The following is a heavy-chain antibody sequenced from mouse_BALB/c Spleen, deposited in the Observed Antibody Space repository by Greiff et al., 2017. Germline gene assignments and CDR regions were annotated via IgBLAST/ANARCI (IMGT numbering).Heavy chain of an antibody. CDR3: TRGFTTATRSLYYFDY. J-gene: IGHJ2*01. V-gene: IGHV1-15*01. D-gene: IGHD1-2*01. CDR1: GYTFTDYE. CDR2: IDPETGGT. Sequence: QVQLQQSGAELVRPGASVTLSCKASGYTFTDYEMHWVKQTPVHGLEWIGAIDPETGGTAYNQKFKGKATLTADKSSSTAYMELRSLTSEDSAVYYCTRGFTTATRSLYYFDYWGQGTTLTVSS.